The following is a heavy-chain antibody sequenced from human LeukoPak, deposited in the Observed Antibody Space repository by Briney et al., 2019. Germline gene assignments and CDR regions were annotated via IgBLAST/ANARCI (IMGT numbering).Heavy chain of an antibody. CDR2: ISGSGGDT. J-gene: IGHJ4*02. D-gene: IGHD3-22*01. CDR3: ATALSYYDSSGYYSGFGY. V-gene: IGHV3-23*01. CDR1: GFTFNSYA. Sequence: GGSLRLSCAASGFTFNSYAMIWVRQAPGKGLEWVSGISGSGGDTHYAESVKGRFTISRDNSKNTLYLQMNSLRAEDTAVYYCATALSYYDSSGYYSGFGYWGQGTLVTVSS.